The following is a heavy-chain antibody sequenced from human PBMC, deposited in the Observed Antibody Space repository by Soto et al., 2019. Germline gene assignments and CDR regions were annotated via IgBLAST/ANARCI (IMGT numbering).Heavy chain of an antibody. D-gene: IGHD2-8*01. V-gene: IGHV4-59*01. CDR3: AGMLSAAFDI. CDR2: IYYSGST. CDR1: GGSISSYY. Sequence: SETLSLTCTVSGGSISSYYWSWIRQPPGKGLEWIGYIYYSGSTNYNPSLKSRVTISVDTSKNQFSLKLSSVTAADTAVYYCAGMLSAAFDIWGQGTMVTVSS. J-gene: IGHJ3*02.